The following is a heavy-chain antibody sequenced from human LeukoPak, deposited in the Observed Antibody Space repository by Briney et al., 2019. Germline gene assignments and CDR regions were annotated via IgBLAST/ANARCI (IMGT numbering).Heavy chain of an antibody. CDR3: TRGDLPEGQQLVRRSYYYYYMYV. CDR1: RFTFSGPA. D-gene: IGHD6-13*01. V-gene: IGHV3-73*01. J-gene: IGHJ6*03. Sequence: PGGSLRLSCAGPRFTFSGPAMDSVRQTSGKGLEWVRRIRSNANRYATAYAASVKGRFTISRDDSKNTAYLQMNSLKPEDTAVYYCTRGDLPEGQQLVRRSYYYYYMYVWGKGTTVTVSS. CDR2: IRSNANRYAT.